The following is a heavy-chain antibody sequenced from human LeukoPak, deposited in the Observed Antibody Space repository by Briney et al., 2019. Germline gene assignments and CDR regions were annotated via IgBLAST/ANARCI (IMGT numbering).Heavy chain of an antibody. CDR2: ISAYNGNT. V-gene: IGHV1-18*01. J-gene: IGHJ4*02. CDR3: ARGYCSGGSCYFDY. D-gene: IGHD2-15*01. Sequence: ASVKVSCKASGYTFASYGISWVRQAPGQGPEWMGWISAYNGNTNYAQKLQGRVTMTTDTSTSTAYMELRSLRSDDTAVYYCARGYCSGGSCYFDYWGQGTLVTVSS. CDR1: GYTFASYG.